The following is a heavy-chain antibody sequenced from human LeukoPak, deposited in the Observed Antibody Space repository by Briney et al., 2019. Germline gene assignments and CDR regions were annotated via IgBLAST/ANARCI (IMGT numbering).Heavy chain of an antibody. Sequence: SETLSLTCTVSGGSTSSHSFYWGWIRQPPGKGLEWIGSIYYSGNTYYNPSLKSRVTISVDTSKNQFSLKLTSVTAADTAVYYCARGGDSSGYEGRFDPWGQGTLVTVSS. CDR3: ARGGDSSGYEGRFDP. J-gene: IGHJ5*02. V-gene: IGHV4-39*07. CDR2: IYYSGNT. CDR1: GGSTSSHSFY. D-gene: IGHD3-22*01.